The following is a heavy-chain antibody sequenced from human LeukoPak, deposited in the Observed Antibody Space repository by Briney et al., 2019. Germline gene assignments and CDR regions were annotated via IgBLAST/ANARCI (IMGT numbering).Heavy chain of an antibody. V-gene: IGHV1-24*01. CDR1: GGTFSSYA. CDR2: FDPEDGET. J-gene: IGHJ4*02. CDR3: ATGFRYVDY. Sequence: GASVKVSCKASGGTFSSYAISWVRQAPGQGLEWMGGFDPEDGETIYAQKFQGRVTMTEDTSTDTAYMELSSLRSEDTAVYYCATGFRYVDYWGQGTLVTVSS.